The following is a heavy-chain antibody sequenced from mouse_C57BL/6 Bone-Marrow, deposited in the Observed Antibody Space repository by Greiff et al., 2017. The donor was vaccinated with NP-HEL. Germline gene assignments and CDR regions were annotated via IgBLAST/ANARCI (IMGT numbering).Heavy chain of an antibody. CDR2: IYPRRGNP. CDR1: GYTFTSSG. Sequence: QVQLKQSGAELARPGASVKLSCKASGYTFTSSGISWVKQRTGQGLEWIGEIYPRRGNPYYTEKFKGKGTLTADKSSSTAYMELRSLTSEDSAVYFCARPPTVVATTGYFDVWGTGTTVTVSS. D-gene: IGHD1-1*01. CDR3: ARPPTVVATTGYFDV. V-gene: IGHV1-81*01. J-gene: IGHJ1*03.